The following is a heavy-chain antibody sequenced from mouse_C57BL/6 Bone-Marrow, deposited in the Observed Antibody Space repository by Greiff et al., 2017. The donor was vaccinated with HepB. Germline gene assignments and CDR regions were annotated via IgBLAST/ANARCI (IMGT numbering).Heavy chain of an antibody. Sequence: VQLQQSGPELVKPGASVKISCKASGYAFSSSWMNWVKQRPGKGLEWIGRIYPGDGDTNYNGKFKGKATLTADKSSSTAYMQLSSLTSEDSAVYFCARPLYYGRWYFDVWGTGTTVTVSS. CDR3: ARPLYYGRWYFDV. V-gene: IGHV1-82*01. J-gene: IGHJ1*03. CDR2: IYPGDGDT. CDR1: GYAFSSSW. D-gene: IGHD1-1*01.